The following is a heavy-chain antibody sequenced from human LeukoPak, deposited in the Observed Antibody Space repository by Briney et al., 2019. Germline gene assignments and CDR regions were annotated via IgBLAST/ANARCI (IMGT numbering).Heavy chain of an antibody. CDR3: SGYFSGTTSYTRGGDY. CDR2: IYHNGNT. Sequence: SETLSLTCSVSGYSITSGYYWGWIRQPPGKGLEWIGSIYHNGNTIYDPSFNSRVTTSVDKSKNQISLSLSYVPAADTAVYYCSGYFSGTTSYTRGGDYWGQGTLVTVSS. V-gene: IGHV4-38-2*02. D-gene: IGHD2-2*02. CDR1: GYSITSGYY. J-gene: IGHJ4*02.